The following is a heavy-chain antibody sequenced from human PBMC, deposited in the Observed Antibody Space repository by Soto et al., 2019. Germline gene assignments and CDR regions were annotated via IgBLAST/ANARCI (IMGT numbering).Heavy chain of an antibody. J-gene: IGHJ4*02. CDR1: GFTFSSYA. V-gene: IGHV3-30-3*01. CDR2: ISYDGSNK. CDR3: AREGDLTLDY. Sequence: VQLVESGGGVVQPGRSLRLSCAASGFTFSSYAMHWVRQAPGKGLEWVAVISYDGSNKYYADSVKGRFTISRDNSKNTLYLQMNSLRAEDTAVYYCAREGDLTLDYWGQGTLVTVSS.